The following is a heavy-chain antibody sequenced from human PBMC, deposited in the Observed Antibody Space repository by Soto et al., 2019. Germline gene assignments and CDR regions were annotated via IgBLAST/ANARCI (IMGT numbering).Heavy chain of an antibody. J-gene: IGHJ4*02. CDR3: VSRYVTGRVYFDY. CDR1: GGSISSGDYY. V-gene: IGHV4-30-4*01. CDR2: IHKTGNT. Sequence: QVQLQESGPGLVNPSQTLSLTCSVSGGSISSGDYYWSWIRQPQGKDLEWIGYIHKTGNTYYNPSLRSRVSMTTDMFKNQFSLNLNSVTAADTAVYYCVSRYVTGRVYFDYWGQQTLVSDST. D-gene: IGHD1-20*01.